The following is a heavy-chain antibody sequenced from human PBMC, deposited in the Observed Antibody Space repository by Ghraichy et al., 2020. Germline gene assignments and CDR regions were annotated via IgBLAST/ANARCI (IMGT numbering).Heavy chain of an antibody. CDR1: GGSISSYY. CDR3: ARHRGEYDILTGYYIDETGWFSP. CDR2: IYTSGST. J-gene: IGHJ5*02. D-gene: IGHD3-9*01. V-gene: IGHV4-4*08. Sequence: SETLSLTCTVTGGSISSYYWSWIRQSPGKGLEWIGYIYTSGSTNYNPSLKSRVTISVDTSKNQFYLKLSSVTAADTAVYYCARHRGEYDILTGYYIDETGWFSPSGQGTLVTVSS.